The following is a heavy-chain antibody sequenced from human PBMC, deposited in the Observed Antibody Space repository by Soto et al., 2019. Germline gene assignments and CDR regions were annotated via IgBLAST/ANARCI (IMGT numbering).Heavy chain of an antibody. CDR2: IIPIFGTA. J-gene: IGHJ6*02. CDR1: GGTFSSYA. V-gene: IGHV1-69*13. D-gene: IGHD2-15*01. Sequence: GASVKVSCKASGGTFSSYAISWVRQAPGQGLERMGGIIPIFGTANYAQKFQGRVTITADESTSTAYMELSSLRSEDTAVYYCASCSGGSCYSVGLGNYYYYGMDVWGQGTTVTVSS. CDR3: ASCSGGSCYSVGLGNYYYYGMDV.